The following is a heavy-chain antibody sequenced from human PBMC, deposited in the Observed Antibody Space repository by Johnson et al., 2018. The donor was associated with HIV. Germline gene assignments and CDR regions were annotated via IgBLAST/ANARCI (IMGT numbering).Heavy chain of an antibody. V-gene: IGHV3-30*02. CDR1: GFTFSSYG. Sequence: LVESGGGVVQPGRSLRLSCAASGFTFSSYGMHWVRQAPGKVLEWVAFIRYDGSNKYYADSVKGRFTISRDNSKNTLYLQMNSLRAEDTAVYYCARDRLAAADPDAFDIWGQGTMVTVSS. D-gene: IGHD6-13*01. CDR3: ARDRLAAADPDAFDI. CDR2: IRYDGSNK. J-gene: IGHJ3*02.